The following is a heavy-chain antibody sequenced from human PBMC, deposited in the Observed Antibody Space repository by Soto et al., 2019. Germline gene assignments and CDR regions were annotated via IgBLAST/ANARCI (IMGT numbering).Heavy chain of an antibody. D-gene: IGHD5-12*01. CDR3: AKDLMRDSGYDLGYYYGMDV. CDR1: GFTFSSYG. Sequence: GGSLRLSCAASGFTFSSYGMHWVRQAPGKGLEWVAVISYDGSNKYYADSVKGRFTISRDNSKNTLYLQMNSLRAEDTAVYYCAKDLMRDSGYDLGYYYGMDVWGQGTTVTVSS. V-gene: IGHV3-30*18. CDR2: ISYDGSNK. J-gene: IGHJ6*02.